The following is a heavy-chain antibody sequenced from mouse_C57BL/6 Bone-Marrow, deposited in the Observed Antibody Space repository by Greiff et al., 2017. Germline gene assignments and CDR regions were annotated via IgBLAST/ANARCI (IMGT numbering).Heavy chain of an antibody. CDR2: IYPGGGYT. CDR1: GYTFTNYW. D-gene: IGHD1-1*01. J-gene: IGHJ3*01. V-gene: IGHV1-63*01. CDR3: ARSYGSSYAWFAY. Sequence: LVESGAELVRPGTSVKMSCKASGYTFTNYWIGWAKQRPGHGLEWIGDIYPGGGYTNYNEKFKGKATLTADKSSSTAYMQFSSLTSEDSAIYYCARSYGSSYAWFAYWGQGTLVTVSA.